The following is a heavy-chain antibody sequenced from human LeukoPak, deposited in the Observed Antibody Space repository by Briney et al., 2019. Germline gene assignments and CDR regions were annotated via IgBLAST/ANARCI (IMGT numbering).Heavy chain of an antibody. CDR1: GGSFSSYY. CDR3: AREGGTGAFDI. CDR2: IYTSGST. D-gene: IGHD2-15*01. Sequence: SETLSLTCAVYGGSFSSYYWSWIRQPAGKGLEWIGRIYTSGSTNYNPSLKSRVTMSVDTSKNQFSLKLSSVTAADTAVYYCAREGGTGAFDIWGQGTMVTVSS. J-gene: IGHJ3*02. V-gene: IGHV4-4*07.